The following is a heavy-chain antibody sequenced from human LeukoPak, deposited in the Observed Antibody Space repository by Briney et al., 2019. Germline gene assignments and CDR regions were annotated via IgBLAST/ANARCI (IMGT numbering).Heavy chain of an antibody. CDR3: AREGRFGELNAFDI. CDR2: TWYDGSKK. D-gene: IGHD3-10*01. CDR1: GFTFSNYG. J-gene: IGHJ3*02. Sequence: GGSLRLSCAASGFTFSNYGMHWVRQAPGKGLEWVTFTWYDGSKKYYADSVKGRFTISRDNSKNTLYLQMNSLRAEDTAVYYCAREGRFGELNAFDIWGQGTMVTVSS. V-gene: IGHV3-33*01.